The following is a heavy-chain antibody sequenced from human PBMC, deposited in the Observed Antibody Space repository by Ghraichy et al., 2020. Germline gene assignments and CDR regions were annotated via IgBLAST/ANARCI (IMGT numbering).Heavy chain of an antibody. J-gene: IGHJ6*02. V-gene: IGHV3-23*01. CDR1: GFTFRNYA. Sequence: GGSLRLSCAASGFTFRNYAMSWVRQAPGKGLEWVSAISGSGSSTYYADSVKGRFTISRDNSKSTLYLQMNSLPAEETAVYHCAKDRSSSASYGLDVWGQGTTVTVSS. CDR3: AKDRSSSASYGLDV. D-gene: IGHD6-6*01. CDR2: ISGSGSST.